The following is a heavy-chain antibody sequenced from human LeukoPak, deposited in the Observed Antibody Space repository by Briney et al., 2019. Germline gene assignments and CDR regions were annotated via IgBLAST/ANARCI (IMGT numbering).Heavy chain of an antibody. CDR1: GFTFTSYA. CDR3: AKDDRLSSGYGSSDF. CDR2: ISGGGGTI. V-gene: IGHV3-23*01. J-gene: IGHJ4*02. D-gene: IGHD3-10*01. Sequence: GGSLRLSCVASGFTFTSYAMSWVRHTPGKGLEWDSVISGGGGTIYYADSVKGRFTISRDNSKNTLYLQMNRLRAEDTAVYYCAKDDRLSSGYGSSDFWGQGTLVTVSS.